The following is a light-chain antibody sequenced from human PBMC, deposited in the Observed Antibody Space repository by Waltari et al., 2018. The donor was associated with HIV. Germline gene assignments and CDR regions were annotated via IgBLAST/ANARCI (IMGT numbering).Light chain of an antibody. CDR2: EVS. CDR1: SSDVGGYNY. V-gene: IGLV2-14*01. Sequence: QSALTQPDSVSGSPGQSITISCTGTSSDVGGYNYVSWYQQQPGKAPKRMIYEVSNRPSGVSNLFSGSKSGNATSLTISGLQAEDEADYYCSSYTSSSTLGVLFGGGTKLTVL. J-gene: IGLJ2*01. CDR3: SSYTSSSTLGVL.